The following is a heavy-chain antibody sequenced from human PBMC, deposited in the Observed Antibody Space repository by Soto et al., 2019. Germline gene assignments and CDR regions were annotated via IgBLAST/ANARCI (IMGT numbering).Heavy chain of an antibody. D-gene: IGHD4-17*01. CDR1: GGSISSGGYY. V-gene: IGHV4-31*03. CDR2: IYYSGST. Sequence: SETLSLTCTVSGGSISSGGYYWSWIRQHPEKGLELIGYIYYSGSTYYNPSLKSRVTISADTSKTKFSLKLTSVTAADTAVYYCARGGPDGRGEYYFVYWGTGTLVTV. J-gene: IGHJ4*02. CDR3: ARGGPDGRGEYYFVY.